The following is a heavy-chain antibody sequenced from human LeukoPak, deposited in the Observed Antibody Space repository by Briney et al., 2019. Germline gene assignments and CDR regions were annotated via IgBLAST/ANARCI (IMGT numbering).Heavy chain of an antibody. V-gene: IGHV5-51*01. D-gene: IGHD3-22*01. J-gene: IGHJ4*02. Sequence: GESLKISCKGSGYSFTSSWIGWVRQMPGKGLEWMGIIYPGDSDTRYSPSFQGQVTISADKSISTAYLQWSSLKASDTAMYYCARQRYYDSSGPDYWGQGTLVTVSS. CDR3: ARQRYYDSSGPDY. CDR2: IYPGDSDT. CDR1: GYSFTSSW.